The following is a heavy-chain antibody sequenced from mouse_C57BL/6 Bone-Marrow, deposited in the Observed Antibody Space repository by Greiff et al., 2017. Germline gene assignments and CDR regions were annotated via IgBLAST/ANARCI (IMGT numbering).Heavy chain of an antibody. V-gene: IGHV14-1*01. Sequence: DVQLQESGAELVRPGASVKLSCTASGFNIKDYYMHWVKQRPEQGLEWIGRIDPEDGVTEYAPKFQRKATMTADTSSNTAYLQLSSLTSEDTAVYDCTTSGSSPYWYFDVWGTGTTVTVSS. D-gene: IGHD1-1*01. CDR1: GFNIKDYY. CDR3: TTSGSSPYWYFDV. J-gene: IGHJ1*03. CDR2: IDPEDGVT.